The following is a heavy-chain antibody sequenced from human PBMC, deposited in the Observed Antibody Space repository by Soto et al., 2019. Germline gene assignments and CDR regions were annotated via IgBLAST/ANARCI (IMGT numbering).Heavy chain of an antibody. V-gene: IGHV1-46*01. CDR2: INPSGGST. Sequence: ASVKVSCKASGYTFTIYYMHWLRQAPGQGLEWMGIINPSGGSTSYAQMFQGRATMTRDTSTSTVYMELSSLRSEDTAIYYCARSRDRFDYWGQGTLVTVSS. CDR3: ARSRDRFDY. J-gene: IGHJ4*02. CDR1: GYTFTIYY.